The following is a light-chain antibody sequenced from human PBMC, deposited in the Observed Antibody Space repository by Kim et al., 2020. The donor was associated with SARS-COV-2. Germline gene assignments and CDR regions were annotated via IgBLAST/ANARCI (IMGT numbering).Light chain of an antibody. Sequence: ALGQTVRITGQGDSLRSYYATWYQNKPGQAPILVIYGKNNRPSGIPDRFSGSSSGNTASLTITGTQAGDEADYYCNSRDSNDNVVFGGGTQLTVL. CDR3: NSRDSNDNVV. V-gene: IGLV3-19*01. J-gene: IGLJ2*01. CDR2: GKN. CDR1: SLRSYY.